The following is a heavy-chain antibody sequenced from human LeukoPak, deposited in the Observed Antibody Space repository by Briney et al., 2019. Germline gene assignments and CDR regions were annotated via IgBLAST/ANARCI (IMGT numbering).Heavy chain of an antibody. CDR2: ISYSGSA. D-gene: IGHD1-26*01. Sequence: SETLSLTCTVSGGSISSYYWSWIRQPPGKGLEWIGYISYSGSANYNPSLKSRVTISVDTSKNQFSLKLNSVTATDTAVYYCARHSGSYYDNYDYWGQGTLVTVSS. V-gene: IGHV4-59*08. CDR3: ARHSGSYYDNYDY. J-gene: IGHJ4*02. CDR1: GGSISSYY.